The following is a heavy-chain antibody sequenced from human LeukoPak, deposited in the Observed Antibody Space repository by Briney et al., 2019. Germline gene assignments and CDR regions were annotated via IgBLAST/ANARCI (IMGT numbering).Heavy chain of an antibody. CDR1: GYTFTSYY. V-gene: IGHV1-46*01. CDR2: INPSGGST. J-gene: IGHJ3*02. D-gene: IGHD6-19*01. CDR3: ARDRYSSGWLAGGGAFDI. Sequence: ASVKVSCKASGYTFTSYYMYWVRQAPGQGLEWMGIINPSGGSTSYAQKFQGRVTMTRDTSTSTVYMELSSLRSEDTAVYYCARDRYSSGWLAGGGAFDIWGQGTMVTVSS.